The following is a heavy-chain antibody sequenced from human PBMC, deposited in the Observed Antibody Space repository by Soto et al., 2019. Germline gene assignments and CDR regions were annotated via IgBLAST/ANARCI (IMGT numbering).Heavy chain of an antibody. Sequence: KASETLSLTCAVYGGSFSGYYWSWIRQPPGKGLEWIGEINHSGSTNYNPSLKSRVTISVDTSKNQFSLKLSPVTAADTAVYYCARGNQYYYGSGSYYNNWFDPWGQGTLVTVSS. CDR2: INHSGST. J-gene: IGHJ5*02. CDR3: ARGNQYYYGSGSYYNNWFDP. V-gene: IGHV4-34*01. CDR1: GGSFSGYY. D-gene: IGHD3-10*01.